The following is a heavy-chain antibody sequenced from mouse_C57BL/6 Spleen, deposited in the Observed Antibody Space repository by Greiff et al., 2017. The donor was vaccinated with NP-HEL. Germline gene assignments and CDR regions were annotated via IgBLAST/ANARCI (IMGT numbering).Heavy chain of an antibody. D-gene: IGHD2-3*01. Sequence: EVKLVESGGGLVQSGRSLRLSCATSGFTFSDFYMEWVRQAPGKGLEWIAASRNKANDYTTEYSASVKGRFIVSRDTSQSILYLQMNALRAEDTAIYYCARDGGLLYAMDYWGQGTSVTVSS. J-gene: IGHJ4*01. CDR3: ARDGGLLYAMDY. CDR2: SRNKANDYTT. V-gene: IGHV7-1*01. CDR1: GFTFSDFY.